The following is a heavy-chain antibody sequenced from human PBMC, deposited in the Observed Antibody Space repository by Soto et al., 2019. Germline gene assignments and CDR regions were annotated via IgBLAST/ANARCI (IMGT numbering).Heavy chain of an antibody. J-gene: IGHJ6*02. CDR3: ARGGKGTQNYYGMDV. CDR1: GFTFSGYA. CDR2: ISSTSTYI. V-gene: IGHV3-21*01. Sequence: PVGSLRLSCEASGFTFSGYAMNWVRLAPGKGLEWVSSISSTSTYIYYADSMKGRFTIFRDNAKNSLSLQMNSLRVEDTAVYYCARGGKGTQNYYGMDVWGQGTTVTVSS.